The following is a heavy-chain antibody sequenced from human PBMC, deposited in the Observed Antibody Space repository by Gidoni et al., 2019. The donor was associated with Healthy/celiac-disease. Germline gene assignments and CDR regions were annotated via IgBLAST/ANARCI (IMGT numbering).Heavy chain of an antibody. V-gene: IGHV4-34*01. CDR1: GGSFSGYY. CDR3: ASRTSWYKIDY. CDR2: INHSGST. J-gene: IGHJ4*02. Sequence: QVQLQQWGAGLLKPSETLSLTCAVYGGSFSGYYWSWIRQPPGKGLEWIGEINHSGSTNYNPSLKSRVTISVDTSKNQFSLKLSSVTAADTAVYYCASRTSWYKIDYWGQGTLVTVSS. D-gene: IGHD6-13*01.